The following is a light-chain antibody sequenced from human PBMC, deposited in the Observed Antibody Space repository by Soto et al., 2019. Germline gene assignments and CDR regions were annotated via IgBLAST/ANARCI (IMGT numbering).Light chain of an antibody. CDR1: RPVVRQY. J-gene: IGKJ3*01. CDR3: QQNGSSQT. CDR2: DAV. Sequence: EIVLTQSPDALSLSPGERVSLSCRAIRPVVRQYIAWYHQKPGQAPRLLIHDAVSRAAGIPDRFSGSDSASGTDFTLFISRLEPEDCGVFYCQQNGSSQTFGPGTKVDIK. V-gene: IGKV3-20*01.